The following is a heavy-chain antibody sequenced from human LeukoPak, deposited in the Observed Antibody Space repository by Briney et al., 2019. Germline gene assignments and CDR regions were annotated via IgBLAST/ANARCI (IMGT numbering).Heavy chain of an antibody. V-gene: IGHV4-59*12. CDR3: ARESGHYYDSSGYYYRYFDY. CDR1: GGSISSYY. J-gene: IGHJ4*02. CDR2: IYYSGST. D-gene: IGHD3-22*01. Sequence: SETLSLTCTVSGGSISSYYWSWIRQPPGKGLEWIGHIYYSGSTNYNPSLKSRVTISVDTSKNQFSLKLSSVTAADTAVYYCARESGHYYDSSGYYYRYFDYWGQGTLVTVSS.